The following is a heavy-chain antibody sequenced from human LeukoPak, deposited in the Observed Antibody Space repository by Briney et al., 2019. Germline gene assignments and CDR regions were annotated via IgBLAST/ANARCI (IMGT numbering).Heavy chain of an antibody. CDR2: IYPGDSAT. J-gene: IGHJ4*02. Sequence: GESLKISCKGSGYRFTSYWIGWVRQMPGKGLEWMGIIYPGDSATTYSPSFQGQVTISADKSISTAYLQLSSLKASDTAMYFCARQFVASSGDGHWGQGTLVAVSS. V-gene: IGHV5-51*01. D-gene: IGHD2-21*01. CDR1: GYRFTSYW. CDR3: ARQFVASSGDGH.